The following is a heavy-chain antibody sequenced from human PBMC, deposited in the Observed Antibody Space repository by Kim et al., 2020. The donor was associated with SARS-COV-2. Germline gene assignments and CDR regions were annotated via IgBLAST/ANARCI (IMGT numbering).Heavy chain of an antibody. D-gene: IGHD6-13*01. CDR3: ASRGVSSSSIDY. Sequence: SETLSLTCAVYGGSFSGYYWSWIRQPPGKGLEWIGEINHSGSTNYNPSLKSRVTISVDTSKNQFSLKLSSVTAADTAVYYCASRGVSSSSIDYWGQGTLVTVSS. CDR1: GGSFSGYY. V-gene: IGHV4-34*01. CDR2: INHSGST. J-gene: IGHJ4*02.